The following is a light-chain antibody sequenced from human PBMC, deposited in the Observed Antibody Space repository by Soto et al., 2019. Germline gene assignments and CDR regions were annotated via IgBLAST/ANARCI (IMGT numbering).Light chain of an antibody. Sequence: QSVLTQPRSVSGSPGQSVTISCTGASSDVGGYNFVSWYQQHPGKAPKLMIYNVNKRPSGVPGRFSGSKSGNTASLTISGLQAEDEADYYCCSYAGSYTLVFGGGTKLIVL. J-gene: IGLJ2*01. V-gene: IGLV2-11*01. CDR1: SSDVGGYNF. CDR3: CSYAGSYTLV. CDR2: NVN.